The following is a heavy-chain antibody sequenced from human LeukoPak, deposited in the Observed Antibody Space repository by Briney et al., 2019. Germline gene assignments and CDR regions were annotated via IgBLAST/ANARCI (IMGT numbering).Heavy chain of an antibody. D-gene: IGHD6-13*01. J-gene: IGHJ5*02. CDR3: ARVYIAAAGIGWFDP. V-gene: IGHV4-31*03. CDR2: IYYSGST. Sequence: SETLSLTCTVSGGSISSGGYYWGWIRQHPGEGLEWIGYIYYSGSTYYNPSLKSRVTISVDTSKNQFSLKLSSVTAADTAVYYCARVYIAAAGIGWFDPWGQGTLVTISS. CDR1: GGSISSGGYY.